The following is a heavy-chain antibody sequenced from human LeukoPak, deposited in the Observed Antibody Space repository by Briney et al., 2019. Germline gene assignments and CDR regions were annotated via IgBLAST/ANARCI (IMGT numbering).Heavy chain of an antibody. J-gene: IGHJ4*02. CDR2: INPNSGGT. CDR3: ASGVVIGYCSSTSCYAIDY. CDR1: GYTFTGYY. D-gene: IGHD2-2*01. Sequence: ASVKVSRKASGYTFTGYYMHWVRQAPGQGLEWMGWINPNSGGTNYAQKFQGRVTMTRDTSISTAYMELSRLRSDDTAVYYCASGVVIGYCSSTSCYAIDYWGQGTLVTVSS. V-gene: IGHV1-2*02.